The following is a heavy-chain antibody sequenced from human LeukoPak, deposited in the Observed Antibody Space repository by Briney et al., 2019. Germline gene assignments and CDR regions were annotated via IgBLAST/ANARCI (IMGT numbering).Heavy chain of an antibody. D-gene: IGHD5-18*01. CDR1: GFTFDDYA. CDR2: ISWNSGSI. V-gene: IGHV3-9*01. CDR3: AKAWDTAMGPFDY. Sequence: GGSLRLSCAASGFTFDDYAMHWVRQAPGKGLEWVSGISWNSGSIGYADSVKGRFTISRDNAKNSLYLQMNSLRAEDTALYYCAKAWDTAMGPFDYWGQGTQVTVSS. J-gene: IGHJ4*02.